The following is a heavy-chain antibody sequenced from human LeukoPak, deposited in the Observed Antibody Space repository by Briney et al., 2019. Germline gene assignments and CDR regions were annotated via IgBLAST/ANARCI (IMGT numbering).Heavy chain of an antibody. V-gene: IGHV4-4*02. D-gene: IGHD3-16*01. J-gene: IGHJ4*02. Sequence: SETLSLTCAVSGGSISSSNWWSWVRQPPGKGLEWIGEIYHSGSTNYNPSLKSRVTISVDKSKNQFSLKLSSVTAADTAVYYCARGLSSLHIKGEFDYWGQGTLVTVSS. CDR2: IYHSGST. CDR1: GGSISSSNW. CDR3: ARGLSSLHIKGEFDY.